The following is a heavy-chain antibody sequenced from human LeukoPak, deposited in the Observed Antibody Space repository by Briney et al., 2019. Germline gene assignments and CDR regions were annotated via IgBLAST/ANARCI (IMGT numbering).Heavy chain of an antibody. CDR3: ARLYSSGWYGCDY. CDR2: IKQDGSEK. J-gene: IGHJ4*02. Sequence: GGSLRLSCAASGFTFSSYAMSWVRQAPGKGLEWVAHIKQDGSEKYYVDSVKGRFTISRDNAKNLLFLQMNSLRAEDTAVYYCARLYSSGWYGCDYWGQGTLVTVSS. D-gene: IGHD6-19*01. CDR1: GFTFSSYA. V-gene: IGHV3-7*01.